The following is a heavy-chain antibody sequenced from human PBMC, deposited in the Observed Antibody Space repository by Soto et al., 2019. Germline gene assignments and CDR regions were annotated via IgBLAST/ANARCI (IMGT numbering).Heavy chain of an antibody. CDR1: GGTFSSYP. V-gene: IGHV1-69*02. J-gene: IGHJ5*02. D-gene: IGHD3-10*01. Sequence: QVQLVQSGAEVKKPGSSVKVSCKASGGTFSSYPISWVRQAPGQGLEWMGRIIPILNIANYAQKFQGRVTLTADKSTNTAYMELSSLSTEDTAVYYCARPRAGTDSLYWSDPGGQGTLVTVSS. CDR3: ARPRAGTDSLYWSDP. CDR2: IIPILNIA.